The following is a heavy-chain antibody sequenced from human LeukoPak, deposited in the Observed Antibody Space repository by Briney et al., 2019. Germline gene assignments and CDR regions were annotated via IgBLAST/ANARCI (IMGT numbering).Heavy chain of an antibody. V-gene: IGHV4-34*01. CDR2: INHSGST. Sequence: SETLSLTCAVYGGSFSGYYWSWIRQPPGKGLEWIGEINHSGSTNYNPSLKSRVAISVDTSKNQFSLKLSSVTAADTAVYYCARSQTYAFDIWGQGTMVTVSS. CDR1: GGSFSGYY. CDR3: ARSQTYAFDI. J-gene: IGHJ3*02.